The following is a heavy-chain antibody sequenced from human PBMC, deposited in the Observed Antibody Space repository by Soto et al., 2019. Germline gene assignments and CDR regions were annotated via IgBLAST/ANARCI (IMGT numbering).Heavy chain of an antibody. V-gene: IGHV4-59*12. J-gene: IGHJ6*02. CDR2: IYHSGST. CDR1: GGSISSYY. Sequence: SETLSLTCTVSGGSISSYYWSWIRQPPGKGLEWIGYIYHSGSTYYNPSLKSRVTISVDRSKNQFSLKLSSVTAADTAVYYCARFSLGFGELLTTGDYYGMDVWGQGTTVTVSS. CDR3: ARFSLGFGELLTTGDYYGMDV. D-gene: IGHD3-10*01.